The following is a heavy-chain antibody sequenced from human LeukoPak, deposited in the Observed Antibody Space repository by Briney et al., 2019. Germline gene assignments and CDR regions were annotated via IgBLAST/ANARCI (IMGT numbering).Heavy chain of an antibody. CDR1: GDSISNSNNY. Sequence: SETLSLTCSVSGDSISNSNNYWGWIRQPPGKGLEWIGSIYNTGDTYYNASLKSRVTISVDTSMNQLSLRLSSVTAADTATYYCARQQTYCRNGTCHWGAFDIWGHGTLVSVSS. D-gene: IGHD7-27*01. J-gene: IGHJ3*02. CDR2: IYNTGDT. CDR3: ARQQTYCRNGTCHWGAFDI. V-gene: IGHV4-39*01.